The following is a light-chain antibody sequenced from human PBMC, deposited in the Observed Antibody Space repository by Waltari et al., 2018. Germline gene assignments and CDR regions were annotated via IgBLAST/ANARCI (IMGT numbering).Light chain of an antibody. CDR2: DAS. V-gene: IGKV3-11*01. Sequence: ATRSCRASQSVSSYLAWYQQKPGQAPRLLIYDASNRATGIPARFSGSGSGTDFTLIISSLEPEDSAIYYCQQRSKRPSFGQGTKVEIK. J-gene: IGKJ1*01. CDR3: QQRSKRPS. CDR1: QSVSSY.